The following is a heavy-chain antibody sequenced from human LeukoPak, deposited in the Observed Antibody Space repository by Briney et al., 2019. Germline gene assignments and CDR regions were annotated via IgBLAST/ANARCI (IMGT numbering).Heavy chain of an antibody. J-gene: IGHJ4*02. CDR3: AKDLGYCSSTSCYALDY. CDR1: GFTFDDYA. CDR2: ISGSGGST. Sequence: PGRSLRLSCAASGFTFDDYAMHWVRQAPGKGLEWVSAISGSGGSTYYADSVKGRFTISRDNSKNTLYLQMNSLRAEDTAVYYCAKDLGYCSSTSCYALDYWGQGTLVTVSS. V-gene: IGHV3-23*01. D-gene: IGHD2-2*01.